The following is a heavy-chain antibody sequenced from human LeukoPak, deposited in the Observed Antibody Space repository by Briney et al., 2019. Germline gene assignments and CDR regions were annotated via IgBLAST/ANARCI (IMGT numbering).Heavy chain of an antibody. CDR1: GGSISSSRYH. V-gene: IGHV4-39*01. CDR2: ISYSGST. Sequence: SETLSLTCTVSGGSISSSRYHWVWIRPPPGEGLDWIGTISYSGSTYYNPSLKSRVTLSVDTSKNQFSLRLSSVTAADTAVYYCATYYYTGTYSYFDYWGQGTLVTVSS. D-gene: IGHD1-26*01. J-gene: IGHJ4*02. CDR3: ATYYYTGTYSYFDY.